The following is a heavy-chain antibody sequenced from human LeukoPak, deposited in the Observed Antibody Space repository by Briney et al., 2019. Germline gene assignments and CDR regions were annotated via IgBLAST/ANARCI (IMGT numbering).Heavy chain of an antibody. J-gene: IGHJ4*02. CDR3: ASTDYYDSSGPFDY. CDR1: GGPISSYY. D-gene: IGHD3-22*01. Sequence: PSETLSLTCTVSGGPISSYYWSWIRQPPGKGLEWIGYIYYSGSTNYNPSLKSRVTISVDTSKNQFSLKLSSVTAADTAVYYCASTDYYDSSGPFDYWGQGTLVTVSS. V-gene: IGHV4-59*01. CDR2: IYYSGST.